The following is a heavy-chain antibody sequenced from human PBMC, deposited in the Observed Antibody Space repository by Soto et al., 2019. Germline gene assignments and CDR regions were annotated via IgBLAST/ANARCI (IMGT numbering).Heavy chain of an antibody. CDR1: GYTFTSYA. J-gene: IGHJ5*02. D-gene: IGHD3-3*01. CDR3: ARDLGGDTIFGVVINNWFDP. CDR2: INAGNGNT. V-gene: IGHV1-3*01. Sequence: ASVKVSCKASGYTFTSYAMHWVRQAPGQRLEWMGWINAGNGNTKYSQKFQGRVTITRDTSASTAYMELSSLRSEDTAVYYCARDLGGDTIFGVVINNWFDPWGQGTLVTVSS.